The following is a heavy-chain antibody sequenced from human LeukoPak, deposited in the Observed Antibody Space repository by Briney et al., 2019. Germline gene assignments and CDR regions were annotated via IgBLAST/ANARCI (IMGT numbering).Heavy chain of an antibody. Sequence: GGSLRLSCAASGLTFSDYYMNWIRQAPEKGLEWISYISSSSSYTMYADSVKGRFTISRDNAKNSLYLQMNSLRVEDTAVYYCARELSGTTSYYFDYWGQGTLVTVSS. CDR3: ARELSGTTSYYFDY. CDR2: ISSSSSYT. D-gene: IGHD1-7*01. V-gene: IGHV3-11*06. CDR1: GLTFSDYY. J-gene: IGHJ4*02.